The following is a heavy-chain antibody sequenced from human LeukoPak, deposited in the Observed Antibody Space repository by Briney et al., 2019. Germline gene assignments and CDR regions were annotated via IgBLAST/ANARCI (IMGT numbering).Heavy chain of an antibody. CDR3: ARGPIGAPDYYFDY. V-gene: IGHV1-24*01. CDR1: GYTLTEIS. D-gene: IGHD3-10*01. J-gene: IGHJ4*02. CDR2: ET. Sequence: ASVKVSCKVSGYTLTEISMYWVRQAPGKGLGETLYAQKFQGRVTMTEGTSTDTAYMELSSLRSEDTAVYFCARGPIGAPDYYFDYWGQGTLVTVSS.